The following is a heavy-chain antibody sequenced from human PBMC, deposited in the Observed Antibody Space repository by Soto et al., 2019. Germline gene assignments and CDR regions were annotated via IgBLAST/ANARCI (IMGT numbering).Heavy chain of an antibody. CDR3: ARAGEDYYYYYMDV. CDR1: GGSISSGGYY. D-gene: IGHD2-21*01. Sequence: SETLSLTCTVSGGSISSGGYYWSWIRQHPGKGLEWIGYIYYSGSTYYNPSLKSRVTISVDTSKNQFSLKLSSVTAADTAVYYCARAGEDYYYYYMDVWGKGTTVTVSS. CDR2: IYYSGST. J-gene: IGHJ6*03. V-gene: IGHV4-31*03.